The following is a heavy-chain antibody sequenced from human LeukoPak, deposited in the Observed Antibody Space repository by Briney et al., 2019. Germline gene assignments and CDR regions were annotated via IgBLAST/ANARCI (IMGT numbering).Heavy chain of an antibody. CDR3: ARAGITMVRGVIIRSKYNWFDP. Sequence: ASVKVSCKASGYTFTSYDINWVRQATGQGLEWMGWMNPNSGNTGYAQKFQGRVTMTRNTSISTAYMELSSLRSEDTAVYYCARAGITMVRGVIIRSKYNWFDPWGQGTLVTVSS. J-gene: IGHJ5*02. D-gene: IGHD3-10*01. CDR1: GYTFTSYD. V-gene: IGHV1-8*01. CDR2: MNPNSGNT.